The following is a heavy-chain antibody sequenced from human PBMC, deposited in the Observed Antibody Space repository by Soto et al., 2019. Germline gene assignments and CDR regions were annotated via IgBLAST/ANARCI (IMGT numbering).Heavy chain of an antibody. CDR2: IYYSGST. CDR3: ARDDSGFSGSHYIDYFNY. J-gene: IGHJ4*02. V-gene: IGHV4-59*01. Sequence: SETLSLTCTVSGGSISSYYWSWIRQPPGKGLEWIGYIYYSGSTNYNPSLKSRVTISVDTSKNQFSLQLSSLTSEDTAVYYCARDDSGFSGSHYIDYFNYWGQGALVTVSS. CDR1: GGSISSYY. D-gene: IGHD1-26*01.